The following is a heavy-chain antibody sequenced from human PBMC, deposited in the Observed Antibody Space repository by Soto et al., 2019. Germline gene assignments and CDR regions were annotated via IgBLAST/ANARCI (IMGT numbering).Heavy chain of an antibody. J-gene: IGHJ5*02. CDR1: GGSFSGYY. CDR3: ARGNITGTTISGWFDP. CDR2: INHSGST. V-gene: IGHV4-34*01. Sequence: QVQLQQWGAGLLKPSETLSLTCAVYGGSFSGYYWSWIRQPPGKGLEWIGEINHSGSTNYNPSLKSRVTISVDTSKNQFSLKLSSVTAADTAVYYCARGNITGTTISGWFDPWGQGTLVTVPS. D-gene: IGHD1-20*01.